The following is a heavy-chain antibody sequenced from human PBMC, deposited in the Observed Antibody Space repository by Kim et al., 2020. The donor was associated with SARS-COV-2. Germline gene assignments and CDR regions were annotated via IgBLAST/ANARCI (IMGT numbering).Heavy chain of an antibody. J-gene: IGHJ4*02. D-gene: IGHD3-10*01. V-gene: IGHV4-39*01. CDR3: ARQGGSGNMHGLGY. Sequence: SETLSLTCTVSGGSISSSSYYWGWIRQPPGKGLEWIGSIYYSGSTYYNPSLKSRVTISVDTSKNQFSLKLSSVTAADTAVYYCARQGGSGNMHGLGYWGQGTLVTVSS. CDR1: GGSISSSSYY. CDR2: IYYSGST.